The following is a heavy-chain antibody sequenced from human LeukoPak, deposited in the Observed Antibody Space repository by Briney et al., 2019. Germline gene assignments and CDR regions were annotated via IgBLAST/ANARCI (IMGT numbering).Heavy chain of an antibody. Sequence: ASVKVSCKASGYTFTGYYMHWVRQAPGQGLEWMGWINPNNGGTNYAQKFQGRVTMTRDTSISTAYVELRRLTSDDTAVYYCARGRGTTSSNFDYWGQGTLVTVSS. J-gene: IGHJ4*02. CDR2: INPNNGGT. D-gene: IGHD2-2*01. CDR1: GYTFTGYY. V-gene: IGHV1-2*02. CDR3: ARGRGTTSSNFDY.